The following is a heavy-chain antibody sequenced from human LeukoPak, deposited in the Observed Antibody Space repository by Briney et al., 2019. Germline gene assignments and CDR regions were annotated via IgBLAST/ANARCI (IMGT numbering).Heavy chain of an antibody. D-gene: IGHD3-9*01. CDR1: GYTFTSYG. Sequence: ASVKVSCKASGYTFTSYGTSWVRQAPGQGLEWMGWISAYNGNTNYAQKLQGRVTMTTDTSTSTAYMELRSLRSDDTAVYYCARGGVKRYFDWTPFDYWGQGTLVTVSS. J-gene: IGHJ4*02. V-gene: IGHV1-18*01. CDR3: ARGGVKRYFDWTPFDY. CDR2: ISAYNGNT.